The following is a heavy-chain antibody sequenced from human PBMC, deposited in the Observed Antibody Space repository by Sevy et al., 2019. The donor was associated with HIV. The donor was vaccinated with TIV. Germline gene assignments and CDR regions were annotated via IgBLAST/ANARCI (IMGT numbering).Heavy chain of an antibody. CDR1: GYKFTTYW. CDR3: ARHVDMTTLIGGLYYFDS. CDR2: IYRRDSDT. V-gene: IGHV5-51*01. J-gene: IGHJ4*02. D-gene: IGHD4-4*01. Sequence: GESLKISCKASGYKFTTYWIGWARQMPGKGLEWMGLIYRRDSDTRYRPSFQGQVTISHDKSINTAYLQWSSLKASDTAMYFCARHVDMTTLIGGLYYFDSWGQGTLVTVSS.